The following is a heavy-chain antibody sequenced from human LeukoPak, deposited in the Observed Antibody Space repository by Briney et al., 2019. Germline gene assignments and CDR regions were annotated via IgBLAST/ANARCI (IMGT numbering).Heavy chain of an antibody. CDR3: AKEKDWGTGGFDY. Sequence: QPGRSLRLSRAASGFTFSSYGMHWVRQAPGKGLEWVAVIWYDGSNKYYADSVKGRFTISRDNSKNTLYLQMNSLRAEDTVVYYCAKEKDWGTGGFDYWGQGTLVTVSS. D-gene: IGHD3-16*01. CDR2: IWYDGSNK. J-gene: IGHJ4*02. CDR1: GFTFSSYG. V-gene: IGHV3-33*06.